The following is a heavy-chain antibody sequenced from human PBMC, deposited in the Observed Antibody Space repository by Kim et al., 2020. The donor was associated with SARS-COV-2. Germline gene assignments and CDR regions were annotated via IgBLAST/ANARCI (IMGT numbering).Heavy chain of an antibody. CDR1: GFTFDDYA. CDR3: ARLVTGENAFDI. D-gene: IGHD6-19*01. V-gene: IGHV3-9*01. CDR2: ISWNSGSI. Sequence: GGSLRLSCAASGFTFDDYAMHWVRQAPGKGLEWVSGISWNSGSIGYADSVKGRFTISRDNAKNSLYLQMNSLRAEDTALYYCARLVTGENAFDIWGQGTMVTVSS. J-gene: IGHJ3*02.